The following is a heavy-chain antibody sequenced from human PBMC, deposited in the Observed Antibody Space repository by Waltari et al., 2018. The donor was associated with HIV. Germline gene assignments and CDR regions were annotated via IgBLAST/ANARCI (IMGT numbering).Heavy chain of an antibody. CDR2: INTETGKP. CDR1: GYTFTAFA. CDR3: ARLNLKNGHLPSY. V-gene: IGHV7-4-1*02. J-gene: IGHJ4*02. Sequence: QVQLVQSGSELRTPGASVKAACKTPGYTFTAFASNWVPQAPGQGLQWMGWINTETGKPAYAQDFTGRFVISLDTSVSTTYLQISSLKAEDTAVYYCARLNLKNGHLPSYWGQGTLVTVSS. D-gene: IGHD2-8*01.